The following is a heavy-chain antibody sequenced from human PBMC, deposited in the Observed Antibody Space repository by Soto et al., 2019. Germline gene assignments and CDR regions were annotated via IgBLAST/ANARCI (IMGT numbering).Heavy chain of an antibody. V-gene: IGHV3-49*03. Sequence: GGSLRLSCTASGFTFGDYAMSWFRQAPGKGLEWVGFIRSKAYGGTTEYAASVKGRFTISRDDSKSIAYLQMNSLKTEDTAVYYCTRDPDRIQLWLRDYYYDMDVWGQGTPVTVS. D-gene: IGHD5-18*01. CDR2: IRSKAYGGTT. CDR1: GFTFGDYA. J-gene: IGHJ6*02. CDR3: TRDPDRIQLWLRDYYYDMDV.